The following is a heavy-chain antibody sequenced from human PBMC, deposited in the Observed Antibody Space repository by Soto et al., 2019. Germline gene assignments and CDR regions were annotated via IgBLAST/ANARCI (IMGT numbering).Heavy chain of an antibody. Sequence: GGSLRLSCTGSGFTFGSYALSWVRQSPGKGLEWVGVIRSEANGGTTDYAASVKGRITISRDDSKSIAYMEINSLQTEDTAVYYCTRYYYESSGYYVYWGQGALVTVSS. CDR2: IRSEANGGTT. V-gene: IGHV3-49*04. CDR1: GFTFGSYA. D-gene: IGHD3-22*01. CDR3: TRYYYESSGYYVY. J-gene: IGHJ4*02.